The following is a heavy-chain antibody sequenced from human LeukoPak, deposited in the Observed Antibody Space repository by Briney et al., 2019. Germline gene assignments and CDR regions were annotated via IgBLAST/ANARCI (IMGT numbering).Heavy chain of an antibody. CDR3: ARVRTHWDYGDYGHFDY. J-gene: IGHJ4*02. Sequence: SETLSLTCTVSGGSISSYYWSWIRQPPGKGLEWIGYIYYSGNTNYNPSLKSRVTISVDTSKKQFSLKLNSVTAADTAVYYCARVRTHWDYGDYGHFDYWGQGTLVTVSS. CDR2: IYYSGNT. CDR1: GGSISSYY. V-gene: IGHV4-59*01. D-gene: IGHD4-17*01.